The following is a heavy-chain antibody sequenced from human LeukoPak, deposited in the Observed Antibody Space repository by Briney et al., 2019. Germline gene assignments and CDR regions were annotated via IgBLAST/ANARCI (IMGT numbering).Heavy chain of an antibody. CDR3: TWMATIFTVDY. V-gene: IGHV3-15*01. D-gene: IGHD5-12*01. CDR1: GLTFGDAW. CDR2: IRNDRIT. Sequence: GESLRLSCVLSGLTFGDAWMSWVRQAPGKGLEWVGRIRNDRITDYAAPVQGRFSISRDNSKNTFYLQMNSLRTEDTGMYFCTWMATIFTVDYWGQGTLVTVSS. J-gene: IGHJ4*02.